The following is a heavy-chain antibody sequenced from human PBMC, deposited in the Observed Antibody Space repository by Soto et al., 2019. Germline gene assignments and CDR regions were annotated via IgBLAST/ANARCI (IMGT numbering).Heavy chain of an antibody. D-gene: IGHD5-12*01. J-gene: IGHJ3*02. CDR3: ARHQRVATIFDAFDI. Sequence: GESLKISCKGSGYSFTSYWIGWVRQMPGKGLEWMGIIYPGDSDTRYSPSFQGQVTISADKSISTAYLQWSSLKASGTAMYYCARHQRVATIFDAFDIWGQGTMVTVSS. V-gene: IGHV5-51*01. CDR2: IYPGDSDT. CDR1: GYSFTSYW.